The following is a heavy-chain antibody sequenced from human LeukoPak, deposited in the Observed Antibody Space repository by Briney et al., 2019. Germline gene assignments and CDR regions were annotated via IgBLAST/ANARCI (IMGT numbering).Heavy chain of an antibody. V-gene: IGHV4-59*01. Sequence: PSETLSLTCTVSGDSINNYYWSWIRQPPGKGLEWIGFIYYSGNTNYNPALKSRVTISVDTSKNQFSLKLSSVTAADTAVYYCARLGHCSSTSCYSFPGFDYWGQGTLVTVSS. CDR2: IYYSGNT. D-gene: IGHD2-2*01. J-gene: IGHJ4*02. CDR1: GDSINNYY. CDR3: ARLGHCSSTSCYSFPGFDY.